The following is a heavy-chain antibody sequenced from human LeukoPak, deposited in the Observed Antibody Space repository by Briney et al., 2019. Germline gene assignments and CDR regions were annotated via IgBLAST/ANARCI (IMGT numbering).Heavy chain of an antibody. J-gene: IGHJ3*02. V-gene: IGHV1-46*01. Sequence: GASVKVSCKASGYTFTSYYMHWVRQAPGQGLEWMGIINPSGGSTSYAQKFQGRVTMSRDMSTSTVYMELSSLRSEDTAVYYCARELASLGYCSGGSCSPAFDIWGQGTMVTVSS. D-gene: IGHD2-15*01. CDR1: GYTFTSYY. CDR3: ARELASLGYCSGGSCSPAFDI. CDR2: INPSGGST.